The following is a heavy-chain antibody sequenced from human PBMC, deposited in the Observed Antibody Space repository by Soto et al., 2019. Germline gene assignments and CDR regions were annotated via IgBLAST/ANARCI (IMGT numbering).Heavy chain of an antibody. J-gene: IGHJ3*01. V-gene: IGHV6-1*01. CDR3: ARDLPHGGYAFDF. Sequence: QTLSLTCAIPGDSVSSNSDAWNWTRHSPSRGLEWLVRTYYRSKWYNDYAVSVKSRITINPDTSKNQFSLQLNSVTPEDTAVYYCARDLPHGGYAFDFWGQGTMVTVSS. CDR1: GDSVSSNSDA. CDR2: TYYRSKWYN. D-gene: IGHD3-16*01.